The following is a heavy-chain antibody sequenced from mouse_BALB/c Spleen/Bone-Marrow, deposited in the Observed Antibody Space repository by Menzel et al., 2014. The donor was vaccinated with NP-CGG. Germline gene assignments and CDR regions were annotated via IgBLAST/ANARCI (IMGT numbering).Heavy chain of an antibody. CDR2: IWSGGNT. J-gene: IGHJ3*01. CDR3: ARFYFDYDGAWFAY. D-gene: IGHD2-4*01. CDR1: GFSLTTYG. V-gene: IGHV2-9*02. Sequence: QVQLKQSGPGLVAPSQSLSITRTVSGFSLTTYGVHWVRQPPGKGLEWLGVIWSGGNTNFNSALMSRLSISKDNSKSQVYLKVNGLQTDDTAMYYCARFYFDYDGAWFAYWGQGTLVTVSA.